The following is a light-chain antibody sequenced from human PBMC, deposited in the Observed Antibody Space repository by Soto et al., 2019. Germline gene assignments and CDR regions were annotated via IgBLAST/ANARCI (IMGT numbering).Light chain of an antibody. CDR2: DVS. J-gene: IGLJ1*01. CDR1: SSDVGGYNY. Sequence: QSALTQPRSVSGSPGQSVTISCTGTSSDVGGYNYVSWYQQHPGKAPKLMISDVSKRPSGVPDRFSGSKSGNTASLTISGLQAEDEADYYCCSYAGSYPYVFGSGTKATVL. V-gene: IGLV2-11*01. CDR3: CSYAGSYPYV.